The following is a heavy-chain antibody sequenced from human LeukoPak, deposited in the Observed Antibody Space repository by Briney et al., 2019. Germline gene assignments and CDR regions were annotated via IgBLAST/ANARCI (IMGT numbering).Heavy chain of an antibody. V-gene: IGHV4-38-2*02. CDR2: INQSGST. Sequence: SETLSLTCTVSGYSISSGYYWSWMRQPPGEGLEWIGDINQSGSTTYNPSLKSRVTILVDTSKNQFSLELTSVTAADTAVYYCARDYGDSRNYNWFDPWGQGTLVTVSS. J-gene: IGHJ5*02. CDR3: ARDYGDSRNYNWFDP. D-gene: IGHD4-17*01. CDR1: GYSISSGYY.